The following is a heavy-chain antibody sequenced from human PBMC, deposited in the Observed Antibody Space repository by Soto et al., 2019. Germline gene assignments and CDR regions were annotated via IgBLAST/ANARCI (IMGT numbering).Heavy chain of an antibody. V-gene: IGHV3-30*18. J-gene: IGHJ6*02. D-gene: IGHD6-19*01. CDR3: AKGNWSSGWYDFFYYYYGMDV. CDR2: ISYDGSNK. Sequence: PGGSLRLSCAASGFTFSSYGMHWVRQAPGKGLEWVAVISYDGSNKYYADSVKGRFTISRDNSKNTLYLQMNSLRAEDTAVYYCAKGNWSSGWYDFFYYYYGMDVWGQGTTVTVSS. CDR1: GFTFSSYG.